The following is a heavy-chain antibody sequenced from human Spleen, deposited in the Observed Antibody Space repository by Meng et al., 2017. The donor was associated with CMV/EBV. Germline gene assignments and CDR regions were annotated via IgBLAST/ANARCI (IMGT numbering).Heavy chain of an antibody. Sequence: GGSLRLSCAAFGFSFSTYSMNWVRQAPGKGLEWVSSISSNNHYIYYADSVKGRFTISRDNSKNTLYLQMNSLRAEDTAVYYCAKDSGHIVVVIASNHDHGMDVWGQGTTVTVSS. CDR3: AKDSGHIVVVIASNHDHGMDV. CDR2: ISSNNHYI. V-gene: IGHV3-21*01. D-gene: IGHD2-21*01. J-gene: IGHJ6*02. CDR1: GFSFSTYS.